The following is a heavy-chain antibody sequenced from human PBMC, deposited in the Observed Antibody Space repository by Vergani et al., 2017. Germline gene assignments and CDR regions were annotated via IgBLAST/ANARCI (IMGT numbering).Heavy chain of an antibody. J-gene: IGHJ4*02. CDR1: GFTFSSYS. V-gene: IGHV3-48*01. CDR3: AKPMEGGTYDFDY. CDR2: ISSSSSTI. D-gene: IGHD1-1*01. Sequence: EVQLVESGGGLLQPGGSLRLSCAASGFTFSSYSMNWVRQAPGKGLEWVSYISSSSSTIYYADSVKGRFTISRDNAKNSLYLQMNSLRAEDTAVYYCAKPMEGGTYDFDYWGQGTLVTVSS.